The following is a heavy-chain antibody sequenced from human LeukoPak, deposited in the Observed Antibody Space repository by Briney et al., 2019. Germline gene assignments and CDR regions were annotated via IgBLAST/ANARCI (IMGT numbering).Heavy chain of an antibody. V-gene: IGHV3-23*01. Sequence: GGSLRLSCAASGFTFSSYAMSWVRQAPGKGLEWVSAISGSGGSTYYADSVKGRFTISRDNSKNTLYLQMNSLRAEDTAVYYCAKITPQYSGSYPSWFDPWGQGTLVTVSS. CDR2: ISGSGGST. CDR1: GFTFSSYA. CDR3: AKITPQYSGSYPSWFDP. D-gene: IGHD1-26*01. J-gene: IGHJ5*02.